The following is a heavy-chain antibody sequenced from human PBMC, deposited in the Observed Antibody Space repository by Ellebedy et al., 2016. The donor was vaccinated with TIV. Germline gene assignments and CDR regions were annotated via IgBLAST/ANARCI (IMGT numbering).Heavy chain of an antibody. J-gene: IGHJ6*03. CDR1: GFTFSSYA. D-gene: IGHD2-21*02. CDR2: TSGSGGST. CDR3: AKAPTAIFAHFYYYYYYMDV. V-gene: IGHV3-23*01. Sequence: GGSLRLSXAASGFTFSSYAMSWVPQAPGRRLYWVSATSGSGGSTHYVDSVRCRFTISRDNSKNTLYLQMTSLRAEDTAVYYCAKAPTAIFAHFYYYYYYMDVWGKGTTVTVSS.